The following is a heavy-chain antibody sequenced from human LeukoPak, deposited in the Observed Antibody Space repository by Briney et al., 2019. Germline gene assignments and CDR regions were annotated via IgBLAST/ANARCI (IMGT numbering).Heavy chain of an antibody. CDR2: IYYTGTT. Sequence: SETLSLTCTVARGFINSGGYYWSWIRQFPGESLEWIGYIYYTGTTYYNPSLKTRVTLSVDTSKSQFSLRLSSVTAADTAVYYCARDNSGVFDYWGQGTLVTVSS. CDR1: RGFINSGGYY. D-gene: IGHD3-10*01. J-gene: IGHJ4*02. V-gene: IGHV4-31*03. CDR3: ARDNSGVFDY.